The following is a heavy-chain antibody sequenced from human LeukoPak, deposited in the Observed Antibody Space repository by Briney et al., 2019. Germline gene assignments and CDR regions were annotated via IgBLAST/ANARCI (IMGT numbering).Heavy chain of an antibody. CDR3: ARDPPLVEIATRISDY. CDR2: INPNSGGT. D-gene: IGHD5-24*01. CDR1: GYTFNGYY. Sequence: ASVKVSCKASGYTFNGYYMHWVRQAPGHGLGWMGRINPNSGGTDYAQKFQGRVTMTSDTSISTAYMELSSLSSDATAVYYCARDPPLVEIATRISDYWGQGTLVTVSS. J-gene: IGHJ4*02. V-gene: IGHV1-2*02.